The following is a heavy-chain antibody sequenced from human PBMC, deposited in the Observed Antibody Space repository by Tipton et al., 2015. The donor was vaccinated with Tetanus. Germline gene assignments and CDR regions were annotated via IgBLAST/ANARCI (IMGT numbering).Heavy chain of an antibody. CDR1: GFTLRSYS. CDR2: ISTTGNTI. V-gene: IGHV3-48*04. D-gene: IGHD4-17*01. Sequence: SLRLSCAASGFTLRSYSMNWVRQAPGKGLEWISYISTTGNTIYYADSVKGRFTISRDNANNLLSLQMSSLRREGTAVYYCASSTVTRWGPGTLVTVSS. J-gene: IGHJ4*02. CDR3: ASSTVTR.